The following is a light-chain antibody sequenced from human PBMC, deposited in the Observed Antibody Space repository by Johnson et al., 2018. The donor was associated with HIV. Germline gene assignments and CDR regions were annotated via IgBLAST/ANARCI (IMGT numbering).Light chain of an antibody. V-gene: IGLV1-51*01. J-gene: IGLJ1*01. CDR1: SSNIGNNY. CDR2: DND. Sequence: QSVLTQPPSVSAAPGQKVTISCSGSSSNIGNNYVSWYQQLPGTAPKLLIYDNDKRPSGIPDRFSGSKSGTSATLGITGLQTGEEDDYYCGALDSSLSAVLYFFGSGPEVTVL. CDR3: GALDSSLSAVLYF.